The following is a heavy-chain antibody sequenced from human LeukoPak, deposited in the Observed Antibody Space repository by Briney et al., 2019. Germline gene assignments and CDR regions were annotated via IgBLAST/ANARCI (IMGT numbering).Heavy chain of an antibody. CDR3: AKVPVGIQLWHDAFDI. J-gene: IGHJ3*02. Sequence: GGSLRLSCAASGFTFSIYAMSWVRQAPGKGLEWVSAISGSGGSTYYADSVKGRFTISRDNSKNTLYLQMNSLRAEDTAVYYCAKVPVGIQLWHDAFDIWGQGTMVTVSS. CDR1: GFTFSIYA. V-gene: IGHV3-23*01. D-gene: IGHD5-18*01. CDR2: ISGSGGST.